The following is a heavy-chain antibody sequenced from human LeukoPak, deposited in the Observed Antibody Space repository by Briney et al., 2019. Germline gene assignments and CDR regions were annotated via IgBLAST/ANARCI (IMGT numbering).Heavy chain of an antibody. CDR2: TDGTGGDS. D-gene: IGHD3-3*01. CDR3: AKDAFSYNGVFDPSDI. J-gene: IGHJ3*02. V-gene: IGHV3-23*01. Sequence: GGSLRLSCAASGFTFSSYAMSWVRQTPGKRLEWVASTDGTGGDSCYADAVKGRFTISRDDSRDTLYLQMNSLKAEDTAVYYCAKDAFSYNGVFDPSDIWGQGTMVTVSS. CDR1: GFTFSSYA.